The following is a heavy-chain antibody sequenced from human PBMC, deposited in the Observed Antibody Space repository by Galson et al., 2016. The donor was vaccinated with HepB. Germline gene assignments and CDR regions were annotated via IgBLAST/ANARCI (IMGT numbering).Heavy chain of an antibody. CDR2: TYYRSKWYS. J-gene: IGHJ4*02. V-gene: IGHV6-1*01. D-gene: IGHD3-16*01. CDR3: ARELQMIWGLVF. CDR1: GDSVSSDSAA. Sequence: CAISGDSVSSDSAAWNWIRQSPSRGLEWLGRTYYRSKWYSDYAVPVKGRITITPDTSKNQFSLQLSSVTPEDTAVYYCARELQMIWGLVFWGQGTLVTVSS.